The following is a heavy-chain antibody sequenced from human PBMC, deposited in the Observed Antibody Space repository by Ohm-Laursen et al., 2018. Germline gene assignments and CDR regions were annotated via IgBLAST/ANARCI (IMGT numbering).Heavy chain of an antibody. D-gene: IGHD3-10*01. CDR3: ARGNYYGSGRLTFDY. Sequence: SDTLSLTCAVYGGSFSGYYWSWIRQPPGKGLEWIGEINHSGSTNYNPSLKSRVTISVDTSKNQFSLKLNSVTAADTAVYYCARGNYYGSGRLTFDYWGQGTLVTVSS. J-gene: IGHJ4*02. V-gene: IGHV4-34*01. CDR1: GGSFSGYY. CDR2: INHSGST.